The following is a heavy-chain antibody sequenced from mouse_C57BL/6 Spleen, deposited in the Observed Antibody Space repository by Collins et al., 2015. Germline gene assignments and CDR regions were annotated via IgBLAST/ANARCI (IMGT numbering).Heavy chain of an antibody. CDR3: ARNGDSNYFDY. CDR2: INPYNGGT. D-gene: IGHD2-5*01. V-gene: IGHV1-19*01. Sequence: MNWVKQSHGKSLEWIGVINPYNGGTSYNQKFKGKATLTVDKSSSTAYMELNSLTSEDSAVYYCARNGDSNYFDYWGQGTTLTVSS. J-gene: IGHJ2*01.